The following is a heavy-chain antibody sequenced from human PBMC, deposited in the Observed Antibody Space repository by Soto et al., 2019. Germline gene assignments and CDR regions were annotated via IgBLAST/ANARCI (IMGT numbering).Heavy chain of an antibody. CDR2: LDQGGGEK. V-gene: IGHV3-7*04. CDR3: AKEGSSSLYYFDY. CDR1: EFSFSDYW. J-gene: IGHJ4*02. Sequence: GGSLRLSCAASEFSFSDYWMAWVRQAPGKGLEWVANLDQGGGEKHYGDSVKGRFTISRDNAKNSLYLQMNSLRGEDTAVYYCAKEGSSSLYYFDYWGQGTLVTVSS. D-gene: IGHD6-6*01.